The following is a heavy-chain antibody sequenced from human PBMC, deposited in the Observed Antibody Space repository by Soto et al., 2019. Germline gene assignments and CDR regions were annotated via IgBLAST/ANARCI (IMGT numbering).Heavy chain of an antibody. CDR1: GYTFTGYY. V-gene: IGHV1-2*04. CDR3: ARGVDYGDYGGWFDP. J-gene: IGHJ5*02. D-gene: IGHD4-17*01. CDR2: INPNSGGT. Sequence: GASVKVSCKASGYTFTGYYMHWVRQAPGQGLEWMGWINPNSGGTNYAQKFQGWVTMTRDTSISTAYMELSRLRSDDTAVYYCARGVDYGDYGGWFDPWGQGTLVTVSS.